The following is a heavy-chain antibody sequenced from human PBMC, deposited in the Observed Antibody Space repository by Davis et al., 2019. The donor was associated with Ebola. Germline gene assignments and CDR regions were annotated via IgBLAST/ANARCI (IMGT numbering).Heavy chain of an antibody. D-gene: IGHD6-13*01. Sequence: GESLKISCAASGFTFSSYGMHWVRQAPGKGLEWVAVISYDGSNKYYADSVKGRFTISRDNSKNTLYLQMNSLRAEETAVYYCAKDSYSSSWYVVGYYYYYGMDVWGQGTTVTVSS. V-gene: IGHV3-30*18. J-gene: IGHJ6*02. CDR1: GFTFSSYG. CDR2: ISYDGSNK. CDR3: AKDSYSSSWYVVGYYYYYGMDV.